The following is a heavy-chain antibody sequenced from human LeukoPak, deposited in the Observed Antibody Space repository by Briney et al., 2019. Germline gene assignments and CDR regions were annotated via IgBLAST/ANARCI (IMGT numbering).Heavy chain of an antibody. Sequence: GESLQIFCKVSGYSLNNYWIAWVRQMPGKGLEWMGIVFPADSDTRYSPSFQGQVTISADKSINTAYLQWSSLKASDTATYYCARYDGGATADFWGQGTLVTVSS. D-gene: IGHD1-26*01. V-gene: IGHV5-51*01. CDR2: VFPADSDT. CDR3: ARYDGGATADF. CDR1: GYSLNNYW. J-gene: IGHJ4*02.